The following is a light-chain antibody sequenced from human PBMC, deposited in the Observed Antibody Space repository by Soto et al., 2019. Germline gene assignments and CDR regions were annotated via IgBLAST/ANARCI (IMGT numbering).Light chain of an antibody. CDR1: SSDVGAYNY. V-gene: IGLV2-8*01. Sequence: QSALTQPPSASGSPGQSVTFSCIGTSSDVGAYNYVSWYQQYPGKAPKLMIYEVSKRPSGVPDRFSGSKSANTASLTVSGLQAEDEADYYCSSFAGSSNVIFGGGTKLTVL. CDR2: EVS. CDR3: SSFAGSSNVI. J-gene: IGLJ2*01.